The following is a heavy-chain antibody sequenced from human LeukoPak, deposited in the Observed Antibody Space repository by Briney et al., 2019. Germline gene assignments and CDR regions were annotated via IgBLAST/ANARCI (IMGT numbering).Heavy chain of an antibody. CDR1: GGSISSSTYH. CDR3: ARDPVFRWFDP. J-gene: IGHJ5*02. V-gene: IGHV4-39*07. CDR2: IYYSGNT. Sequence: SETLSLTCTVSGGSISSSTYHWGWIRQPPGKGLEWIGSIYYSGNTYYNPSLKSRVTISLDTSKNQFSLKLNSVTAADTAVYYCARDPVFRWFDPWGQGTLVTVSS. D-gene: IGHD3-10*01.